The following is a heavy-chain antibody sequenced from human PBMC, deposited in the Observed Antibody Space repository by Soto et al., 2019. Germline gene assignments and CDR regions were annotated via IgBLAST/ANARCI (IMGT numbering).Heavy chain of an antibody. CDR2: TIPIFGTA. D-gene: IGHD2-2*01. CDR1: GGTFSSYA. Sequence: QVQLVQSGAEVKKPGSSVKVSCKASGGTFSSYAISWVRQAPGQGLEWMGGTIPIFGTANYAQKFQGRVTITADESTSTAYMELSSLRSEDTAVYYCARDPYCSSTSCPRGYYYGMDVWGQGTTVTVSS. CDR3: ARDPYCSSTSCPRGYYYGMDV. J-gene: IGHJ6*02. V-gene: IGHV1-69*01.